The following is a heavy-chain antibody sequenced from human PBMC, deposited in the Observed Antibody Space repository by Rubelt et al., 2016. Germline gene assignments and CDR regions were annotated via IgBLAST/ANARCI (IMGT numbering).Heavy chain of an antibody. D-gene: IGHD3-3*01. V-gene: IGHV3-30*04. Sequence: GKGLEWVAVISYDGSNKYYADSVKGRFTISRDNAKNSLYLQMNSLRAEDTAVYYCAREGGTYYDFWRTDYYYYGMDVWGQGTTVTVSS. J-gene: IGHJ6*02. CDR2: ISYDGSNK. CDR3: AREGGTYYDFWRTDYYYYGMDV.